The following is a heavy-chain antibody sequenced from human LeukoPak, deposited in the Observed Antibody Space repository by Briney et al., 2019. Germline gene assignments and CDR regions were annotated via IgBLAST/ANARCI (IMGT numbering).Heavy chain of an antibody. D-gene: IGHD3-10*01. Sequence: PGGSLRLSCAASGFTFSSYAMSWVRQAPGKGLEWVSAISGSGGSTYYADSVKGRFTISRDNSKNTLYLQMNSLRAEDTAVYYCANAVGAASYYLDYWGQGTLVTVSS. J-gene: IGHJ4*02. CDR2: ISGSGGST. CDR1: GFTFSSYA. V-gene: IGHV3-23*01. CDR3: ANAVGAASYYLDY.